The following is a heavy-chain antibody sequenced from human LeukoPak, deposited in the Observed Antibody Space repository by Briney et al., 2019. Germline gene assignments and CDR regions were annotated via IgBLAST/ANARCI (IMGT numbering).Heavy chain of an antibody. V-gene: IGHV3-30*14. CDR1: GFTFSSYA. J-gene: IGHJ4*01. CDR2: ISSDGGNI. CDR3: ARVLGRRPPH. Sequence: GRSLRLSCAASGFTFSSYAMHWVRQAPGKGLDWVAVISSDGGNIFYADSVKGRFTISRDNSKNTLYLQMNSLRIEDTAVYYLARVLGRRPPHWGHGTLVTVSS. D-gene: IGHD6-25*01.